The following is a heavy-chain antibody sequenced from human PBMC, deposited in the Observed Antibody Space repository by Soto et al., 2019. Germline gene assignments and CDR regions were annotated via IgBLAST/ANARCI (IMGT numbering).Heavy chain of an antibody. CDR2: IKGDGSEK. J-gene: IGHJ4*02. D-gene: IGHD3-9*01. CDR3: GRGDGFLTSS. Sequence: EVQLVESGGDLVQPGGSLRLSCAASGVTFSVTWMTWVRQAPGKGLEWVATIKGDGSEKHYVDSVKGRFTISRDNAKNSGYLQMNSLRVDDTAVYYCGRGDGFLTSSWGQGTLVTVSS. CDR1: GVTFSVTW. V-gene: IGHV3-7*04.